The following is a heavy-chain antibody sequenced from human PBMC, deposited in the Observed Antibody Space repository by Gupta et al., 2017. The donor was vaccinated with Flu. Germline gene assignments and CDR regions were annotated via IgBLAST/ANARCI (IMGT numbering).Heavy chain of an antibody. V-gene: IGHV4-39*01. D-gene: IGHD1-26*01. J-gene: IGHJ4*02. CDR2: IYYSGST. CDR3: ARLRLRHGWELQLPYYFDY. Sequence: GWIRQPPGKGLEWIGSIYYSGSTYYNPSLKSRVTISVDTSKNQFSLKLSSVTAADTAVYYCARLRLRHGWELQLPYYFDYWGQGTLVTVSS.